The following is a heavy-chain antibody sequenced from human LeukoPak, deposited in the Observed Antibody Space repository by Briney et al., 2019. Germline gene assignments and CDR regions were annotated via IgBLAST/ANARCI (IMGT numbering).Heavy chain of an antibody. CDR1: GYSISSGYY. J-gene: IGHJ4*02. Sequence: SESLSLTCGVSGYSISSGYYWGWIRPPPGRGLEWIGSIHHRGTTYYNPSLKSRVTISVDTSKNQFSLKLSSVTAADTAVYYCARRGHDFWSGYQIDYWGQGTLVTVSS. V-gene: IGHV4-38-2*01. CDR2: IHHRGTT. CDR3: ARRGHDFWSGYQIDY. D-gene: IGHD3-3*01.